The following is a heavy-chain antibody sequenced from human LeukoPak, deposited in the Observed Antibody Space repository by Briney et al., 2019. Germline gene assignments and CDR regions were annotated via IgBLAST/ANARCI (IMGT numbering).Heavy chain of an antibody. CDR2: ISGSGGST. V-gene: IGHV3-23*01. J-gene: IGHJ4*02. D-gene: IGHD1-26*01. Sequence: GGSLRLSCAASGFTSSTYAMTWVRQAPGKGLEWVSGISGSGGSTYYADSVKGRFTISRDNSKNTLYLQMNSLRAEDTAVYCCAKADSGSYWPYYFDYWGQGTLVTVSS. CDR3: AKADSGSYWPYYFDY. CDR1: GFTSSTYA.